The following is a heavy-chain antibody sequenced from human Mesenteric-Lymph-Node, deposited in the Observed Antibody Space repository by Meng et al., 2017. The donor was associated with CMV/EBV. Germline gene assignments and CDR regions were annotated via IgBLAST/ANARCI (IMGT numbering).Heavy chain of an antibody. J-gene: IGHJ4*02. Sequence: SETLSLTCTVSGGSISSYFWSWIRQPPGKGLEWIGYIYYSGRTNYNPSLKSRVTISVDTSKNQFSLKLSSVTAADTAVYYCARERVDTIFGVAHYFDYWGQGTLVTVSS. CDR3: ARERVDTIFGVAHYFDY. D-gene: IGHD3-3*01. V-gene: IGHV4-59*01. CDR2: IYYSGRT. CDR1: GGSISSYF.